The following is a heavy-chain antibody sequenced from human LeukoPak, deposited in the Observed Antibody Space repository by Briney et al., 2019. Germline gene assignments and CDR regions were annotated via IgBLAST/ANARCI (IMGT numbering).Heavy chain of an antibody. V-gene: IGHV3-48*03. Sequence: GGSLRLSCAASGFTFSSYEMNWVRQAPGKGLEWVSYISSSGSTIYYADSVKGRFTISRDNAKNSLYLQMNSLRAEDTAVYYCARDQPRYYDSSGYYYDLFVFDYWGQGTLVTVSS. D-gene: IGHD3-22*01. CDR3: ARDQPRYYDSSGYYYDLFVFDY. CDR1: GFTFSSYE. J-gene: IGHJ4*02. CDR2: ISSSGSTI.